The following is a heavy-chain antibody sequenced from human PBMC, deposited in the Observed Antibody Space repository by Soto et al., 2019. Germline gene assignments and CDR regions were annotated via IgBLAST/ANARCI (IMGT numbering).Heavy chain of an antibody. Sequence: GGSLRLSCAASGFTFSSYWMSWVRQAPGKGLEWVANIKQDGSEKYYVDSVKGRFTISRDNAKNSLYLQMNSLRAEDTAVYYCAGSGYYSEFDDWGQGTLGTVSS. V-gene: IGHV3-7*01. CDR2: IKQDGSEK. D-gene: IGHD3-22*01. CDR3: AGSGYYSEFDD. J-gene: IGHJ4*02. CDR1: GFTFSSYW.